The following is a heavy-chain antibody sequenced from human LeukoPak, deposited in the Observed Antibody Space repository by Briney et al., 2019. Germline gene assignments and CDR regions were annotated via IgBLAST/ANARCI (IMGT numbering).Heavy chain of an antibody. D-gene: IGHD5-18*01. CDR1: GFTFSSYA. Sequence: GGSLRLSCAASGFTFSSYAMHWVRQAPGKGLQGVAVISNDGSNKSYADSVKGRFTISRDNSKNTLYLQMNSLRAEDTAVYYCARDTGYSYGYSYYYYGMDVWGQGTTVTVSS. CDR3: ARDTGYSYGYSYYYYGMDV. J-gene: IGHJ6*02. V-gene: IGHV3-30-3*01. CDR2: ISNDGSNK.